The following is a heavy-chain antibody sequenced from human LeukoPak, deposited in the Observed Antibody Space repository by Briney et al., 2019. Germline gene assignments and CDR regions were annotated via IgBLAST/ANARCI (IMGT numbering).Heavy chain of an antibody. CDR1: GFTFSSYA. CDR2: ISYDGSNK. Sequence: GGSLRLSRAASGFTFSSYAMHWVRQAPGKGLEWVAVISYDGSNKYYADSVKGRFTISRDNSKNTLYLQMNSLRAEDTAVYYCARDRYSGSYSFDYWGQGTLVTVSS. CDR3: ARDRYSGSYSFDY. V-gene: IGHV3-30*14. J-gene: IGHJ4*02. D-gene: IGHD1-26*01.